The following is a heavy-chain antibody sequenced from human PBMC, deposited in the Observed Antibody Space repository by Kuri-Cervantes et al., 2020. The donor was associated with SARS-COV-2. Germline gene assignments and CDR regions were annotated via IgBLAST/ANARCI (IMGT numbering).Heavy chain of an antibody. CDR3: ARVRNDAFDI. Sequence: GESLKISCAASGFTFSSYAMSWVRQAPGKGLEWVSVIYSGGSSTYYADSVKGRFTISRDNAKNSLYLQMNSLRAEDTAVYYCARVRNDAFDIWGQGTMVTVSS. CDR2: IYSGGSST. V-gene: IGHV3-23*03. CDR1: GFTFSSYA. J-gene: IGHJ3*02.